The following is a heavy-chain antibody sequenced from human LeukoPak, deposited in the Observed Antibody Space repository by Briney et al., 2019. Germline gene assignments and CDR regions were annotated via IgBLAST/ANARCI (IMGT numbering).Heavy chain of an antibody. D-gene: IGHD4-17*01. CDR1: GYSISSTYC. Sequence: SETLSLTCTVSGYSISSTYCWGWIRQPPGKGLEWIGYIYYSGSTNYNPSLKSRVTISVDTSKNQFSLKLSSVTAADTAVYYCARRDGDYDGAHFDYWGQGNLVTVSS. J-gene: IGHJ4*02. V-gene: IGHV4-61*05. CDR2: IYYSGST. CDR3: ARRDGDYDGAHFDY.